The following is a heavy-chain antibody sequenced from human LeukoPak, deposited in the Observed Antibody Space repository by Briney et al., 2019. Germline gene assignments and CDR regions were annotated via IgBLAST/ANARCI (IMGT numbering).Heavy chain of an antibody. J-gene: IGHJ4*02. CDR2: IIPIFGTA. Sequence: ASVKVSCKASGGAFSSYAISWVRQAPGQGLEWMGGIIPIFGTANYAQKFQGRVTITADESTSTAYMELSSLRSEDTAVYYCAGGGYSYGYGFDYWGQGTLVTVSS. V-gene: IGHV1-69*01. D-gene: IGHD5-18*01. CDR1: GGAFSSYA. CDR3: AGGGYSYGYGFDY.